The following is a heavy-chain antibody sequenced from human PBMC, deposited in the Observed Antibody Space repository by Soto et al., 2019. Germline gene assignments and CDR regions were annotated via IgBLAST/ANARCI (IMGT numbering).Heavy chain of an antibody. CDR2: INPNSGGT. V-gene: IGHV1-2*02. Sequence: WASVKVSCKASGYTFTGYYMHWVRQAPGQGLEWMGWINPNSGGTNYAQKFQGRVTMTRDTSISTAYMELSRLRSDDTAVYYCARGGEDYGDTALFDYWGQGTLVTVSS. D-gene: IGHD4-17*01. CDR3: ARGGEDYGDTALFDY. J-gene: IGHJ4*02. CDR1: GYTFTGYY.